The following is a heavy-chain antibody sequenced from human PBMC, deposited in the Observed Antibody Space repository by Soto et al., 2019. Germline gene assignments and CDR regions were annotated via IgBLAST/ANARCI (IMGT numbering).Heavy chain of an antibody. CDR2: ISGSGGST. CDR1: GFTFSSYA. V-gene: IGHV3-23*01. J-gene: IGHJ6*02. CDR3: AKDQGIAARVDYHYCMDV. D-gene: IGHD6-6*01. Sequence: GGSLRLSCAASGFTFSSYAMSWVRQAPGKGLEWVSAISGSGGSTYYADSVKGRFTIPRDNSKNTLYLQMNSLRAEDTAVYYCAKDQGIAARVDYHYCMDVWGQGTTVTVSS.